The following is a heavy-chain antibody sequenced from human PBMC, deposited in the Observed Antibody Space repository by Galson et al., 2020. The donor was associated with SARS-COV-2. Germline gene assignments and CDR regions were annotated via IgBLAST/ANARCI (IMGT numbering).Heavy chain of an antibody. CDR2: LDYSGST. D-gene: IGHD3-10*01. CDR3: ARQDASGTYGNWFDP. J-gene: IGHJ5*02. CDR1: GGSISSSAYY. Sequence: SETLSLTCTVSGGSISSSAYYWGWIRQPPGKGLESIGGLDYSGSTYYNPSLKSRVTISVDTSKNQFSLKLASVTAADTAVYYFARQDASGTYGNWFDPWGQGTLVTVSS. V-gene: IGHV4-39*01.